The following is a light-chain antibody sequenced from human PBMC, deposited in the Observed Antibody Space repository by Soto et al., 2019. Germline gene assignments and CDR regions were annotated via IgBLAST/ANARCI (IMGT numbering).Light chain of an antibody. CDR2: TNN. CDR1: GSNIGSNT. CDR3: AAWDDSLNGWV. V-gene: IGLV1-44*01. Sequence: QSVLTQPPSASGTPGQRITISCSGSGSNIGSNTVTWYQQLPRTAPKLLIYTNNQRPSGVPDRFSGSKSGTSASLAISGLQSGDEADYYCAAWDDSLNGWVFGGGTKLTV. J-gene: IGLJ3*02.